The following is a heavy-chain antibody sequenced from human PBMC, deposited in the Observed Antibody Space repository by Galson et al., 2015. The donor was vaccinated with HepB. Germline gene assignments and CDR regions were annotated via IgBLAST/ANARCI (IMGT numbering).Heavy chain of an antibody. V-gene: IGHV3-15*01. Sequence: SLRLSCAASGLIFTKAWLSWVRQAPGKGLEWVGLIKSKTDGETIDYAAPVKSRFAISRDDSKNTLYLQMNRLKTEDTGLYYCTTVGAYYYDSFDYWGQGALVTVSS. CDR2: IKSKTDGETI. D-gene: IGHD3-22*01. CDR1: GLIFTKAW. J-gene: IGHJ4*02. CDR3: TTVGAYYYDSFDY.